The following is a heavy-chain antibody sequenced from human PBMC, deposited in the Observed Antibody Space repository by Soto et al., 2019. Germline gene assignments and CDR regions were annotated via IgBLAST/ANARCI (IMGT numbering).Heavy chain of an antibody. CDR1: GGTFSSYA. CDR2: IIPIFGTA. CDR3: ASNHLRTTPYGMDV. J-gene: IGHJ6*02. V-gene: IGHV1-69*13. D-gene: IGHD1-7*01. Sequence: SVKVSCKASGGTFSSYAISWVRQAPGQGLEWMGGIIPIFGTANYAQKFQGRVTITADESTSTACMELSSLRSEDTAVYYCASNHLRTTPYGMDVWGQGTTVTVSS.